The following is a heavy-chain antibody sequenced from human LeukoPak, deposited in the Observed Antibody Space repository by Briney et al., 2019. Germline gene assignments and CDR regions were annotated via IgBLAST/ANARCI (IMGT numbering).Heavy chain of an antibody. V-gene: IGHV1-46*01. Sequence: ASVKVSCKASAYTFSTYLLHWVRQAPGQGLERMGIIDPSGGSTDYAQKFQGRVTMTRDTSTSTVYMELSSLRSEDTAVYYCARDLGLRGVTNWFDPWGQGTLVTVSS. CDR2: IDPSGGST. CDR1: AYTFSTYL. J-gene: IGHJ5*02. CDR3: ARDLGLRGVTNWFDP. D-gene: IGHD3-10*01.